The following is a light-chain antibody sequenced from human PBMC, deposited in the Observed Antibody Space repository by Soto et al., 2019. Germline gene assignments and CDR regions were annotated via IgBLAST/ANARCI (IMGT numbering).Light chain of an antibody. Sequence: QSVLTQSSSASASLGSSVKLTCTLRSGHSSYIIAWHQQQPGKAPRYLMKVEGSGTYNKGSGVPDRFSGSSSGADRYLTISNLQFEDEADYYCETWDSNTRLFGGGTKLTVL. CDR2: VEGSGTY. CDR1: SGHSSYI. CDR3: ETWDSNTRL. J-gene: IGLJ3*02. V-gene: IGLV4-60*02.